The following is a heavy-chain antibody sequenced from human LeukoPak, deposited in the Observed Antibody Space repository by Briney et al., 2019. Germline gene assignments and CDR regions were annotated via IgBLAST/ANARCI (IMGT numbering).Heavy chain of an antibody. CDR2: IYTSGST. Sequence: SETLSLTCTVSGGSISSYYWSWIRQPAGKGLEWIGRIYTSGSTNYNPSLKSRVTMSVDTSKNQFSLKLSSVTAADTAVYYCARVMVPSEAAGNPLAYYYYMDVWGKGTTVTVSS. J-gene: IGHJ6*03. CDR3: ARVMVPSEAAGNPLAYYYYMDV. V-gene: IGHV4-4*07. D-gene: IGHD6-13*01. CDR1: GGSISSYY.